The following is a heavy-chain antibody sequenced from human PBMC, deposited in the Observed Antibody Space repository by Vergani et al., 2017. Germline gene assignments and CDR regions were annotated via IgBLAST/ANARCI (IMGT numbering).Heavy chain of an antibody. V-gene: IGHV1-69*01. Sequence: QVQLVQSGAEVKKPGSSVKVSCQASGGTFSSYAIRWVRQAPGQGLEWMGGIIPIFGTANYAQKFQGRVTMTAAESTSTAYMDLSSLRFDDTAVYYCKRVLRMIPANWFDPWGQGTLVTVSS. CDR2: IIPIFGTA. CDR3: KRVLRMIPANWFDP. CDR1: GGTFSSYA. D-gene: IGHD2/OR15-2a*01. J-gene: IGHJ5*02.